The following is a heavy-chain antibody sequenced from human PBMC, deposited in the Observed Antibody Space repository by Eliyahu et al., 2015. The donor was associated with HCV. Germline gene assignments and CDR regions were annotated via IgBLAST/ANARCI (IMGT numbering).Heavy chain of an antibody. CDR2: IHYSGST. Sequence: QVQLQESGPGLVKPSETLSLTCTVSGGSIXTYYWSWIRQPPGKGLEWIGYIHYSGSTNYNPSLKNRVTISVDSSKNQFSLNLTSVTAADTAMYYCASGGGGIAVTGTGGWFDPWGQGTLVTVSS. D-gene: IGHD6-19*01. CDR3: ASGGGGIAVTGTGGWFDP. CDR1: GGSIXTYY. V-gene: IGHV4-59*01. J-gene: IGHJ5*02.